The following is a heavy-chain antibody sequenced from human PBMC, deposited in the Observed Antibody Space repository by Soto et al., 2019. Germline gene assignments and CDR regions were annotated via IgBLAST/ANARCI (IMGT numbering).Heavy chain of an antibody. CDR3: ARVSAREGDYCSGGSCYRDNYYYYYGMDV. V-gene: IGHV3-30-3*01. CDR2: ISYDGSNK. J-gene: IGHJ6*02. D-gene: IGHD2-15*01. CDR1: GFTSSSYA. Sequence: GGSLRLSCAASGFTSSSYAMHWVRQAPGKGLEWVAVISYDGSNKYYADSVKGRFTIPRDNSKNTLYLQMNSLRAEDTAVYYCARVSAREGDYCSGGSCYRDNYYYYYGMDVWGQGTTVTVSS.